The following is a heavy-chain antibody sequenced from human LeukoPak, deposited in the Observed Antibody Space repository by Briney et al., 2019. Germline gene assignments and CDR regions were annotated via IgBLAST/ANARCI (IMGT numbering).Heavy chain of an antibody. CDR1: GFSISNHQ. CDR3: ARLYASSWYYFDY. V-gene: IGHV3-69-1*01. J-gene: IGHJ4*02. CDR2: IGSSTYI. D-gene: IGHD6-13*01. Sequence: GGSLRLSCVGSGFSISNHQMNWVRQAPGKGLEWVSSIGSSTYIHYADSVKGRFTISRDNAKNSLYLLMNSLRAEDTAVYYCARLYASSWYYFDYWGQGALVTVSS.